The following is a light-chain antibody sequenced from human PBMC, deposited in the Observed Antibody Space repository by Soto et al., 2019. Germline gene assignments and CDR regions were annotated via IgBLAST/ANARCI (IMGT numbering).Light chain of an antibody. CDR3: QQLNSYPWT. V-gene: IGKV2-30*01. CDR2: KVS. Sequence: DVVMTQSTLYLPGTLRQPASISCRSSHSLVYSDGSTYLNWFQQRQGQSPRXXXYKVSNRDSGVPSRFSGSVSGTDVTITISSLQTEDGSTYDCQQLNSYPWTFGQGTKVDI. CDR1: HSLVYSDGSTY. J-gene: IGKJ1*01.